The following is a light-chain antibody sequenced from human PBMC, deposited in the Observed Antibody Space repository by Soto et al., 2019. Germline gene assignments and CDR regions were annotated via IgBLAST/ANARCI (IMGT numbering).Light chain of an antibody. CDR3: QQYDNLPLT. CDR2: DAS. CDR1: QDISNY. V-gene: IGKV1-33*01. Sequence: IQMTQSPSSLSASVGDRVTITCQPSQDISNYLNWYQQKPGKATKLMIYDASNLETGVPSTFSGRGSGTDFTFTISSMKPEDIATYDCQQYDNLPLTVGAVTKGEIK. J-gene: IGKJ4*01.